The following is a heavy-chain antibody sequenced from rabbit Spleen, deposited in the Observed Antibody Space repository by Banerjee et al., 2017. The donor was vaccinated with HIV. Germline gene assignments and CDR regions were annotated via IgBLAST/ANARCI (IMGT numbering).Heavy chain of an antibody. CDR1: GFTISISDW. CDR2: IDPVFGTT. Sequence: QSLEESGGDLVKPGASLTLTCTASGFTISISDWIYWVRQAPGKGLEWIGYIDPVFGTTHYASWAKGRFTISKTSSTTVTLQMTSLTVADTATYFCVREKSGNQGYDLWGQGTLVTVS. V-gene: IGHV1S40*01. D-gene: IGHD6-1*01. J-gene: IGHJ6*01. CDR3: VREKSGNQGYDL.